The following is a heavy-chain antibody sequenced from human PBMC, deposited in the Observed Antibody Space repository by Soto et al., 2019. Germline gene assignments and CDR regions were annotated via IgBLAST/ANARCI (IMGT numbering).Heavy chain of an antibody. D-gene: IGHD7-27*01. CDR2: TYYRSKWYN. CDR3: ARGTGDRGYYSYYYMDV. V-gene: IGHV6-1*01. J-gene: IGHJ6*03. Sequence: SQTLSLTCAISGDSVSSNSAAWNWIRQSPSRGLEWLGRTYYRSKWYNDYAVSVKSRITINPDTSKNQFSLQLNSVTPEDTAVYDCARGTGDRGYYSYYYMDVWGKGTPVTVSS. CDR1: GDSVSSNSAA.